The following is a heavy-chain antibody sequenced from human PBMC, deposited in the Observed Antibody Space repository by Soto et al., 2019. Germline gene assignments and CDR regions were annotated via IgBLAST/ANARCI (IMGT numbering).Heavy chain of an antibody. CDR3: ARWGYCSSTSRPLGPPSWLDP. CDR1: GCSISSSSYC. Sequence: PSETLSLTCTFSGCSISSSSYCWGWIRQPPGKGLEWIGSIYYSGSTYYNPSLKSRVTISVDTSKNQFSLKLSSVTAADTAVYYCARWGYCSSTSRPLGPPSWLDPRGQGTLVTVSS. D-gene: IGHD2-2*01. CDR2: IYYSGST. J-gene: IGHJ5*02. V-gene: IGHV4-39*01.